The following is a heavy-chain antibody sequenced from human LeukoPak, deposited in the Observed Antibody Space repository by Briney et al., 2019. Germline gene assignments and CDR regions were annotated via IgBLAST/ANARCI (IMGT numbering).Heavy chain of an antibody. CDR1: GFTFSSYG. D-gene: IGHD3-10*01. Sequence: GRSLRLSCAASGFTFSSYGMHWVRQAPGKGLEWVAFIRYDGSNKYYADSVKGRFTISRDNSKNTLYLQMNSLRAEDTAVYYCARDSITMVRGVTTFFDYWGQGILVTVSS. CDR2: IRYDGSNK. V-gene: IGHV3-33*01. J-gene: IGHJ4*02. CDR3: ARDSITMVRGVTTFFDY.